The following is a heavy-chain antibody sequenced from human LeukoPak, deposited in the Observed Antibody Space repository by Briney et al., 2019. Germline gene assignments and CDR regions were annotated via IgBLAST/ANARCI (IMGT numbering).Heavy chain of an antibody. D-gene: IGHD3-10*01. CDR1: GFTFDDFA. CDR2: ISWNGGSI. CDR3: AKGFSGSYYHVMDV. V-gene: IGHV3-9*01. J-gene: IGHJ6*02. Sequence: GGSLRLSCAASGFTFDDFAMHWLRQVPGKGLEWVAGISWNGGSIYYADSVKGRFTISRDNTRNSLYLQMNSLRHEDTALYYCAKGFSGSYYHVMDVWGQGTTVTVSS.